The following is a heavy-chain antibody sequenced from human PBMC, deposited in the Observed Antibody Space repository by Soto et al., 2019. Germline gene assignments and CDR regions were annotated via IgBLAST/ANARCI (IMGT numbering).Heavy chain of an antibody. J-gene: IGHJ3*01. CDR3: ANHGGFDV. CDR2: ISGSGDYT. CDR1: GFTFSTSG. D-gene: IGHD4-17*01. V-gene: IGHV3-23*04. Sequence: EVQLVESGGGLVQPGGSLRLSCAASGFTFSTSGMSWVRQDPGKGLEWVSSISGSGDYTNYADSVKGRFTISRDNSKNTLYLQINSLTVKDTAVYYCANHGGFDVWGQGTMVAVSS.